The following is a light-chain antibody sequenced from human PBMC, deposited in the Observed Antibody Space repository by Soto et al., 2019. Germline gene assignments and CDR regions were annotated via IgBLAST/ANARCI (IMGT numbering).Light chain of an antibody. CDR1: QSVSSY. Sequence: IVLPQSPAPLSLSPGERAPLSCRARQSVSSYLAWYQQKPGQAPRLLIYDASNRATGIPARFSGSGSGTDVTLTISSLEPEDFAVYYCQQRSNWPITFGQGTRLEIK. CDR3: QQRSNWPIT. V-gene: IGKV3-11*01. CDR2: DAS. J-gene: IGKJ5*01.